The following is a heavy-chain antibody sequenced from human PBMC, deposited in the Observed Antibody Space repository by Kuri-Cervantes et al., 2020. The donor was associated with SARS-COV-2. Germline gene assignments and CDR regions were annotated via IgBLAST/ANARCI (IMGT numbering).Heavy chain of an antibody. CDR1: GFTFSSYA. CDR2: ISYDGSNK. V-gene: IGHV3-30-3*01. D-gene: IGHD2-2*01. Sequence: GESLKISCAASGFTFSSYAMHWVRQAPGKGLEWVAVISYDGSNKYYADSVKGRFTISRDNSKNTLYLQMNSLRAEDTAVYYCARTLGEDIVVVPAATSDYWGQGTLVTVSS. CDR3: ARTLGEDIVVVPAATSDY. J-gene: IGHJ4*02.